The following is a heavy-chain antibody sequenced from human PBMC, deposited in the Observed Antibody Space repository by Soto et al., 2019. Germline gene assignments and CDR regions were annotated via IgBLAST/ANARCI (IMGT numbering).Heavy chain of an antibody. D-gene: IGHD1-26*01. J-gene: IGHJ4*02. CDR3: AKQGGIFDY. V-gene: IGHV3-23*01. CDR1: GFTFSSYA. Sequence: GGSLRLSCAASGFTFSSYAMTWVRQAPGKGLEWVSGISGSGGSTYYADSVKGRFTISRDNSKNTLYLQMSSLRAEDTAVYYCAKQGGIFDYWGQGTLVTVSS. CDR2: ISGSGGST.